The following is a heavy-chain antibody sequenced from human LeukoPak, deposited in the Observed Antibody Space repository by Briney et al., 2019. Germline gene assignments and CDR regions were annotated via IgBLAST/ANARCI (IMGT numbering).Heavy chain of an antibody. J-gene: IGHJ6*04. V-gene: IGHV3-30*04. D-gene: IGHD2-15*01. CDR2: ISYDGSNK. Sequence: GGSLRLTCAASGFTFSSYAMHWVRQAPGKGLEWVAAISYDGSNKYYADSVKGRFTISRDNSKNTLYLQMNSLRAEDSAVYYCARDRAVVVAALYYYYYGMDVWGKGTTVTVSS. CDR1: GFTFSSYA. CDR3: ARDRAVVVAALYYYYYGMDV.